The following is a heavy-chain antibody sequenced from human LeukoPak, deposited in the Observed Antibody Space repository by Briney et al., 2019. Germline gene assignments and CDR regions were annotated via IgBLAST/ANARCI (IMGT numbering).Heavy chain of an antibody. J-gene: IGHJ4*02. CDR3: AIMAPITKFIDY. V-gene: IGHV1-69*05. CDR2: IIPIFGTA. D-gene: IGHD5-24*01. CDR1: GGTSSSYA. Sequence: ASVKVSCKASGGTSSSYAISWVRQAPGQGLEWMGGIIPIFGTANYAQKFQGRVTITTDESTSTAYMELSSLRSEDTAVYYCAIMAPITKFIDYWGQGTLVTVPS.